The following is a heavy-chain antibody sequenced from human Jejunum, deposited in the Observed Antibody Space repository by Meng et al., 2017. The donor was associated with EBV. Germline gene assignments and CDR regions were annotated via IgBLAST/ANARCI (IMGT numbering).Heavy chain of an antibody. CDR1: GDSVTGYNY. Sequence: VQLQESGPGLVKPSETLSLTGSVSGDSVTGYNYWTWIRQPPGKGLEWIGNLYYAGKAIYKPSLQSRVTISVDTSKNQISLKVTSVTAADTAIYYCARGRGYDYGDSWGQGTLVTVSS. CDR3: ARGRGYDYGDS. D-gene: IGHD5-12*01. V-gene: IGHV4-61*01. CDR2: LYYAGKA. J-gene: IGHJ5*02.